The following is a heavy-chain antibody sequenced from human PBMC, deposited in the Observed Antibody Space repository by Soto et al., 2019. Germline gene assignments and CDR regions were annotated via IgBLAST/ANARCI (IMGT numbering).Heavy chain of an antibody. D-gene: IGHD3-10*01. V-gene: IGHV3-49*04. Sequence: GGSLRLSCTASGFTFGDYAMSWVRQAPGKGLEWVGFIRSKAYGGTTEYAASVKGRFTISRDDSKSIAYLQMNSLKTEDTAVYYCTRERVLLRYRGGLWFDPWGQGTLVTVSS. J-gene: IGHJ5*02. CDR1: GFTFGDYA. CDR2: IRSKAYGGTT. CDR3: TRERVLLRYRGGLWFDP.